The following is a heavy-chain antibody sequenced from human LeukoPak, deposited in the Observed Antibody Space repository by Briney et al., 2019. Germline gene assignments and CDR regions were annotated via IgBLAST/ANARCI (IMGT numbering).Heavy chain of an antibody. V-gene: IGHV6-1*01. D-gene: IGHD5-12*01. J-gene: IGHJ4*02. CDR3: VREGGRYGGYDLDY. Sequence: SQTLSLTCAISGDSVSSNSAAWNWIRLSPSRGLEWLGRTHYRSKWSRDYAVSVKGRITITEDTSKNQFSLHLNSVTPEDTAVYYCVREGGRYGGYDLDYWGQGTLVTVSS. CDR1: GDSVSSNSAA. CDR2: THYRSKWSR.